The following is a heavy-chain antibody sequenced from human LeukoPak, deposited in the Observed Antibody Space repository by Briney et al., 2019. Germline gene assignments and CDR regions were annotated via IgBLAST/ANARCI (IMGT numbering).Heavy chain of an antibody. D-gene: IGHD3-9*01. V-gene: IGHV3-23*01. CDR3: AKDQWHILTGYYWV. J-gene: IGHJ4*02. CDR2: ISGSGGST. CDR1: GFTFSSYA. Sequence: GGSLRLSCAASGFTFSSYAMSWVRQAPGKGLEWVLAISGSGGSTYYADSVKGRFTISRDNSKNTLYLQMNSLRAEDTAVYYCAKDQWHILTGYYWVWGQGTLVTVSS.